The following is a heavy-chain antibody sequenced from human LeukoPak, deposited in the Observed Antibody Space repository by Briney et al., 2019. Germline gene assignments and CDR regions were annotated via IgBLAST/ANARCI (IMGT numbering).Heavy chain of an antibody. CDR3: ARGGYNWNPEDYGMDV. CDR2: INAGNGNT. CDR1: GYTFTSYA. D-gene: IGHD1-20*01. Sequence: ASVKVSCTASGYTFTSYAMHWVRQAPGQRLEWMGWINAGNGNTKYSQKFQGRVTITRDTSASTAYMELSSLRSEDTAVYYCARGGYNWNPEDYGMDVWGQGTTVTVSS. J-gene: IGHJ6*02. V-gene: IGHV1-3*01.